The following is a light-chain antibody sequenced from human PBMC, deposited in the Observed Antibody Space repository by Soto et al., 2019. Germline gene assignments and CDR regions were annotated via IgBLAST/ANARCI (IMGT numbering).Light chain of an antibody. Sequence: IVLTQYPGTLSLSPGERATLSCRASQSVSSSSLAWYQQNPGQAPRLLIYEASSRATGIPDRFSGSVSGTDFTLSISRVEPEDFAVFYCQQYGTSEIIFGQGTRLEIK. V-gene: IGKV3-20*01. CDR2: EAS. J-gene: IGKJ5*01. CDR1: QSVSSSS. CDR3: QQYGTSEII.